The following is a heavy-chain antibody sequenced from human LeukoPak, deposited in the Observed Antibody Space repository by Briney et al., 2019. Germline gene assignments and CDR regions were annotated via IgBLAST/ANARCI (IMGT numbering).Heavy chain of an antibody. D-gene: IGHD6-19*01. CDR1: GFTFSSYG. J-gene: IGHJ4*02. Sequence: GGSLRLSCAASGFTFSSYGMHWVRQAPGKGLEWVAVISYDGSNKYYADSVKGRFTISRGNSKNTLNLQMNSLRAEDTAVYYCAKSLGGWYVGGLIDYWGQGTLVTVSS. V-gene: IGHV3-30*18. CDR3: AKSLGGWYVGGLIDY. CDR2: ISYDGSNK.